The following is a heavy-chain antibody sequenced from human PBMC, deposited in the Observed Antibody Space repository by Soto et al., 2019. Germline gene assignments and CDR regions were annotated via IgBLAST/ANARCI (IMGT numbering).Heavy chain of an antibody. CDR1: GYTFTSYD. Sequence: VASVKVSCKASGYTFTSYDINWVRQATGQGLEWMGWMNPNSGNTGYAQKFQGRVTMTRNTSISTAYMELSSLRSEDTAVYYCARGPDYCSGGSCYWFEPWGQGTLVTVSS. V-gene: IGHV1-8*01. D-gene: IGHD2-15*01. CDR3: ARGPDYCSGGSCYWFEP. J-gene: IGHJ5*02. CDR2: MNPNSGNT.